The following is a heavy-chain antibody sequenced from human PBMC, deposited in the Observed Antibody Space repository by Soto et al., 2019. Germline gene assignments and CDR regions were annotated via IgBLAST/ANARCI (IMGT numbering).Heavy chain of an antibody. CDR3: AADPYYYHSSSYYSFDY. CDR2: IVVGSGST. V-gene: IGHV1-58*01. CDR1: GFTFTSSA. Sequence: SVKVSCKASGFTFTSSAVQWVRQARGQRLEWIGWIVVGSGSTNYAQQFQERVTITRDMSTSTAYMELSSLRSEDTAVYYCAADPYYYHSSSYYSFDYWGQGTLVTVSS. D-gene: IGHD3-22*01. J-gene: IGHJ4*02.